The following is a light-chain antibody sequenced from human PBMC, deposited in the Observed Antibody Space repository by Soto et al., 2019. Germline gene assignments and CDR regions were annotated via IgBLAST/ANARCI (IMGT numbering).Light chain of an antibody. CDR1: QSIGRW. Sequence: DIQMTQSPSTLSASVGDRVTITCRASQSIGRWLAWYQQKPGKAPKLLIYKASSLESGVPSRFSGSGSGTEFTLTISSLQPDDFATYYCQQYNSYSPALTFSGGTKVEIK. V-gene: IGKV1-5*03. J-gene: IGKJ4*01. CDR3: QQYNSYSPALT. CDR2: KAS.